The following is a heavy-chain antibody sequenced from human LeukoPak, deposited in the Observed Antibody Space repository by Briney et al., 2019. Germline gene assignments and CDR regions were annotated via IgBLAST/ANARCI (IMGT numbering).Heavy chain of an antibody. CDR3: AIRGY. Sequence: ASVKVSCKAFGYTFTSYFMYWVRQAPGQGLEWMGLINPRGGTTSYAQKFQGRISMTRDTSTSTVYMELSSLRAEDTAVYYCAIRGYWGQGTLVTVSS. CDR1: GYTFTSYF. V-gene: IGHV1-46*01. CDR2: INPRGGTT. J-gene: IGHJ4*02.